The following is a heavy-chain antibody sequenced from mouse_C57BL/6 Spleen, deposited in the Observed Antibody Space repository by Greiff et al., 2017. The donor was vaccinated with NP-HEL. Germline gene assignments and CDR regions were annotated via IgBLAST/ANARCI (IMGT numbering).Heavy chain of an antibody. CDR1: GYTFTSYW. Sequence: VQLQESGAELVKPGASVKLSCKASGYTFTSYWMHWVKQRPGRGLEWIGRIDPNSGGTKYNEKFKSKATLTVDKPSSTAYMQLSSLTSEDSAVYYCAVSYGYDDEGNYFDYWGQGTTLTVSS. CDR2: IDPNSGGT. J-gene: IGHJ2*01. CDR3: AVSYGYDDEGNYFDY. D-gene: IGHD2-2*01. V-gene: IGHV1-72*01.